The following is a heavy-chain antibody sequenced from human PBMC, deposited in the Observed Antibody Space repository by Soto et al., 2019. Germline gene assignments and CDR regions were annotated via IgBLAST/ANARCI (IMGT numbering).Heavy chain of an antibody. J-gene: IGHJ5*02. D-gene: IGHD3-10*02. CDR1: GYSFTNYW. Sequence: GESLKISCKGSGYSFTNYWISWVRQVPGKGLEWMGIIDPTDSYANYSPSFQGHVTISTDNSINTAYLQWSSLKASDSAMYYCARLVVDAICSSDVALFDPSGKATPVTVS. CDR2: IDPTDSYA. CDR3: ARLVVDAICSSDVALFDP. V-gene: IGHV5-10-1*01.